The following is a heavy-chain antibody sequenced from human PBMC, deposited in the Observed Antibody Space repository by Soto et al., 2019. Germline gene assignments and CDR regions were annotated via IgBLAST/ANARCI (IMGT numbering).Heavy chain of an antibody. J-gene: IGHJ4*02. CDR3: ARHVEDYGSGSYSPL. CDR2: IYYSGST. CDR1: GGSISSYY. Sequence: QVQLQESGPGLVKPSETLSLTCTVSGGSISSYYWSWIRQPPGKGLEWIGSIYYSGSTNYNPSLKSRVTISVDTSKNQFSLKLSSVTAADTAVYYCARHVEDYGSGSYSPLWGQGTLVTVSS. V-gene: IGHV4-59*08. D-gene: IGHD3-10*01.